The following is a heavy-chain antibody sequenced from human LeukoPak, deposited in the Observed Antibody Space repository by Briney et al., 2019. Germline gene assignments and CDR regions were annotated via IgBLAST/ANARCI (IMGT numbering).Heavy chain of an antibody. CDR1: GFTFSTYT. D-gene: IGHD1-26*01. J-gene: IGHJ4*02. CDR2: ISGSSRTV. CDR3: ARDAWEVALDF. Sequence: GGSLRLSCVASGFTFSTYTMNWVRQAPGKGLEWVSYISGSSRTVYYADSVKGRFTISRDNAKNSLYLHMDSLRAEDTAVYYCARDAWEVALDFWGQGTLVTVSP. V-gene: IGHV3-48*01.